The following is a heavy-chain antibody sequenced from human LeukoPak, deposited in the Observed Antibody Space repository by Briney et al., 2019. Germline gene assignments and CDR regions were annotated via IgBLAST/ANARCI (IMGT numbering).Heavy chain of an antibody. J-gene: IGHJ4*02. CDR2: IIPIFGTA. Sequence: ASVKVSCKASGYTFTDYYMHWVRQAPGQGLEWMGGIIPIFGTANYAQKFQGRVTITADESTSTAYMELSSLRSEDTAVYYCARDWMVRGVINPPRLGYWGQGTLVTVSS. CDR3: ARDWMVRGVINPPRLGY. CDR1: GYTFTDYY. D-gene: IGHD3-10*01. V-gene: IGHV1-69*13.